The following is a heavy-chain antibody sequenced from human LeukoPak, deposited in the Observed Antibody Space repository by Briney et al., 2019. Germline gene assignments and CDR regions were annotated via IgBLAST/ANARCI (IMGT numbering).Heavy chain of an antibody. D-gene: IGHD5-18*01. CDR2: IYPGGSDT. CDR1: GRSFTTYW. V-gene: IGHV5-51*01. Sequence: GESLKISCKGSGRSFTTYWIGWVRQLPGKGLEWMGIIYPGGSDTRYSPSFQGQATISADKSISTAYLQWSSLKASDTAMYYCARQGHTYGYDYWAREPWSPSPQ. J-gene: IGHJ4*02. CDR3: ARQGHTYGYDY.